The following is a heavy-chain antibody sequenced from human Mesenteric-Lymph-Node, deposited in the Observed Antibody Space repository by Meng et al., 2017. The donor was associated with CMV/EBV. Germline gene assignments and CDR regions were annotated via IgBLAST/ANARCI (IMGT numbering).Heavy chain of an antibody. CDR3: ARAYCSSTSCYLVAGY. CDR1: AYPFTAYY. CDR2: INPNTGDT. J-gene: IGHJ4*02. Sequence: ASVKVSCKASAYPFTAYYLHWVRQAPGQGLEWLGWINPNTGDTNYADKFQDRVTMTRDTSITSAYMEMGRLTSDDTAVYYCARAYCSSTSCYLVAGYWGQGTLVTVSS. V-gene: IGHV1-2*02. D-gene: IGHD2-2*01.